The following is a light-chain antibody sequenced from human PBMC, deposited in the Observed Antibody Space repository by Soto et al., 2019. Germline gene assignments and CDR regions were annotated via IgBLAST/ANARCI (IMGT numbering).Light chain of an antibody. Sequence: EIRMSMSPASLSASVGDRVTITCRASQSISSYLNWYQQKPGKAPKLLIYAASSLQSGVPSRFSGSGSGTDFTLTISSLQPEDFATYYCQQSYSTPRTFGQGTKVDIK. J-gene: IGKJ1*01. CDR2: AAS. CDR3: QQSYSTPRT. V-gene: IGKV1-39*01. CDR1: QSISSY.